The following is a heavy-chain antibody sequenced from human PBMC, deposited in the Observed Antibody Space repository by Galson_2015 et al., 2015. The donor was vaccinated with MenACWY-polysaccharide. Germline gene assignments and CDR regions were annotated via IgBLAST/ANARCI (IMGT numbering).Heavy chain of an antibody. D-gene: IGHD2-15*01. CDR1: GGSIRSSNYC. Sequence: LSLTCTVSGGSIRSSNYCWGWIRQSPEKGLEWIGTISYSGSTYYNPSLKSRVTISVDTSKNRFSLKLSSVTAADTAVYYCASRLAQVGIAGYGYGMDVWGQGTTVTVSS. J-gene: IGHJ6*02. V-gene: IGHV4-39*01. CDR3: ASRLAQVGIAGYGYGMDV. CDR2: ISYSGST.